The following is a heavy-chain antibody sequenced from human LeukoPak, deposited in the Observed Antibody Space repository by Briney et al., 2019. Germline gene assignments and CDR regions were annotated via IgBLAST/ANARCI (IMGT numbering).Heavy chain of an antibody. CDR3: ARDRRVVVAATQENWFDP. V-gene: IGHV1-2*06. CDR2: INPNNGDT. CDR1: GYSFTTFY. Sequence: ASVEVSCKASGYSFTTFYMHWVRQAPGQGLEWMGQINPNNGDTDYAQKFQGRVTMTRDTSISTAYMELSRLRSDDTAVYYCARDRRVVVAATQENWFDPWGQGILVTVSS. J-gene: IGHJ5*02. D-gene: IGHD2-15*01.